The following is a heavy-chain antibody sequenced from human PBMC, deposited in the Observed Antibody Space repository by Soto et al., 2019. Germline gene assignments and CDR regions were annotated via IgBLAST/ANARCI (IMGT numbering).Heavy chain of an antibody. J-gene: IGHJ4*02. CDR3: ARGGILEVAHTILDQ. Sequence: SETLSLTCAVYGGSFSGYSWSWIRQPPGKGLEWIGEINHSGSTNYNPSLKSRVTISVDTSKNQFSLKLSSVTAADTAVYYCARGGILEVAHTILDQWGQETL. D-gene: IGHD2-15*01. CDR2: INHSGST. V-gene: IGHV4-34*01. CDR1: GGSFSGYS.